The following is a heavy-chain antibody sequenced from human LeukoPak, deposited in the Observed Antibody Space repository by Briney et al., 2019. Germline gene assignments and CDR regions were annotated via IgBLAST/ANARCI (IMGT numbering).Heavy chain of an antibody. Sequence: ASVKVSCKASGGTFSSYAISWVRQAPGQGLEWMGIINPSGGSTSYAQKFQGRVTMTRDMSTSTVYMELSSLRSEDTAVYYCASQLYDSSGYYPTGYYYYYMDVWGKGTTVTVSS. D-gene: IGHD3-22*01. V-gene: IGHV1-46*01. CDR1: GGTFSSYA. J-gene: IGHJ6*03. CDR2: INPSGGST. CDR3: ASQLYDSSGYYPTGYYYYYMDV.